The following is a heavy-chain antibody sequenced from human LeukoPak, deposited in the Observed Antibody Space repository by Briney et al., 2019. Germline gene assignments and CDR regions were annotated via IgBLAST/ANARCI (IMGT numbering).Heavy chain of an antibody. J-gene: IGHJ5*02. CDR2: IYYSGST. CDR3: ARHISSYDFWSGYYGKEYNWFDP. D-gene: IGHD3-3*01. CDR1: GGSISSYY. V-gene: IGHV4-59*08. Sequence: PSETLSLTCTVSGGSISSYYWSWIRQPPGKGLEWIGYIYYSGSTNYNPSLKSRVTISVDTSKNQFSLKLSSVTAADTAVCYCARHISSYDFWSGYYGKEYNWFDPWGQGTLVTVSS.